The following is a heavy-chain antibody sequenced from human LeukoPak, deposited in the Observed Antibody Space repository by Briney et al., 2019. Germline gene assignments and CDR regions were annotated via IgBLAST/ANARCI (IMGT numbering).Heavy chain of an antibody. V-gene: IGHV4-34*01. CDR3: ARRRYVDRTKAHNWVDP. Sequence: SETLSLTCAVSGGSFSGYYWSWIRQPPGKGLEWIGEINHSGSTNYNPSLKSRVTISVDTSKNQFSLKLSSVTAADTAVYYCARRRYVDRTKAHNWVDPWGQGTLVTVSS. J-gene: IGHJ5*02. CDR1: GGSFSGYY. CDR2: INHSGST. D-gene: IGHD3-9*01.